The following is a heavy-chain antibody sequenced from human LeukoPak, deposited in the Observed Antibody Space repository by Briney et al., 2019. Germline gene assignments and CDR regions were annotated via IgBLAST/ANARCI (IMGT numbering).Heavy chain of an antibody. CDR3: AREGSYNWNDEGAPYYYYMDV. D-gene: IGHD1-1*01. CDR1: GFTFSSYS. V-gene: IGHV3-48*04. J-gene: IGHJ6*03. Sequence: GGSLRLSCAASGFTFSSYSMNWVRQAPGKGLEWVSYISSSSSTIYYADSVKGRFTISRDNAKNSLYLQMNSLRAEDTAVYYCAREGSYNWNDEGAPYYYYMDVWGKGTTVTVSS. CDR2: ISSSSSTI.